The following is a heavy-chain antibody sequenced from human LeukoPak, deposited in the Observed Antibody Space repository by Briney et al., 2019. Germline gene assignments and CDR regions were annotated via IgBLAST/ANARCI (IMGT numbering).Heavy chain of an antibody. CDR2: IYYSGST. V-gene: IGHV4-39*07. Sequence: PSETLSLTCTVSGGSISSSSYYWGWIRQPPGKGLEWIGSIYYSGSTYYNPSLKSRVTISVDTSKNQFSLKLSSVTAADTAVYYCARDQGYSSSSTHRPTYYYYYYMDVWGKGTTVTVSS. CDR3: ARDQGYSSSSTHRPTYYYYYYMDV. D-gene: IGHD6-6*01. CDR1: GGSISSSSYY. J-gene: IGHJ6*03.